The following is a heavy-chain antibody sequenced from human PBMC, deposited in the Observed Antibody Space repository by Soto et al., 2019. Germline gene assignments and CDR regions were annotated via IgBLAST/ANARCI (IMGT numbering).Heavy chain of an antibody. CDR1: GGSISSSSYY. J-gene: IGHJ6*02. CDR3: ARRSGGSYYDYYYYGMDV. D-gene: IGHD1-26*01. V-gene: IGHV4-39*01. Sequence: SETLSLTCTVSGGSISSSSYYWGWIRQPPGKGLEWIGSIYYSGSTYYNPSLKSRVTISVDTSKNQFSLKLSSVTAADTAVYYCARRSGGSYYDYYYYGMDVWGQGTTVTVSS. CDR2: IYYSGST.